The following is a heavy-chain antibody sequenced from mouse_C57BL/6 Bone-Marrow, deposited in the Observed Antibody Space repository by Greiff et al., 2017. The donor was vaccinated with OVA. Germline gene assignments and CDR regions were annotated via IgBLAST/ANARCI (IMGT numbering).Heavy chain of an antibody. CDR2: IYPGSGNT. J-gene: IGHJ3*01. CDR3: ARSLLLRYPAWFAY. Sequence: QVQLQQSGAELVRPGASVKLSCKASGYTFTDYYINWVKQRPGQGLEWIARIYPGSGNTYYNEKFKGKATLTAEKSSSTAYMQLSSLTSEDSAVYFCARSLLLRYPAWFAYWGQGTLVTVSA. CDR1: GYTFTDYY. V-gene: IGHV1-76*01. D-gene: IGHD1-1*01.